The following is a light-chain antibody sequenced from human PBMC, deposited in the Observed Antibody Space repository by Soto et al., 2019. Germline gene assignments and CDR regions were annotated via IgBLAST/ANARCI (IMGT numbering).Light chain of an antibody. CDR3: AAWDDSLKRV. Sequence: SVLTQPPSASGTPGQMVTISCSGSSSNIGSNTVNWYQQLPGTAPKLLIYSNNQRPSGVPDRSSGSKSGTSASLAISGLQSEDEADYYCAAWDDSLKRVFGTGTKVTVL. J-gene: IGLJ1*01. CDR1: SSNIGSNT. CDR2: SNN. V-gene: IGLV1-44*01.